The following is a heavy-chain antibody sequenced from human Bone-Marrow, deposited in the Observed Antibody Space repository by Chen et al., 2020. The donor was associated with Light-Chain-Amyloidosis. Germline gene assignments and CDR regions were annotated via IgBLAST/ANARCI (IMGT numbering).Heavy chain of an antibody. CDR3: AKGSGYGDH. Sequence: EVQLVESGGGVVQPGGSLRLSCAASGFTFDDNAMHWVRQAPGMGLEWVSLISGDASKTYDADSVKGRFTISRDNSKNSLYLQMNSLRTEDTAFYYCAKGSGYGDHCGQGTLVTVSS. CDR2: ISGDASKT. CDR1: GFTFDDNA. J-gene: IGHJ4*02. V-gene: IGHV3-43*02. D-gene: IGHD5-12*01.